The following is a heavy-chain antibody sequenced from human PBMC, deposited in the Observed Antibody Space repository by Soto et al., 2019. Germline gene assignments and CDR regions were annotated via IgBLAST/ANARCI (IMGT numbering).Heavy chain of an antibody. J-gene: IGHJ3*01. D-gene: IGHD1-26*01. CDR2: LAPISGSP. CDR1: GDTFSHYV. Sequence: VQMVQSGAEVKEPGSSVKVSCTNSGDTFSHYVMSWVRQAPGQGLEWMGSLAPISGSPNYAERFEGRLTISADAGTSTMYMELRSLKYDDTAFYYCARIGVGSRRWGQGTMVTVSS. CDR3: ARIGVGSRR. V-gene: IGHV1-69*18.